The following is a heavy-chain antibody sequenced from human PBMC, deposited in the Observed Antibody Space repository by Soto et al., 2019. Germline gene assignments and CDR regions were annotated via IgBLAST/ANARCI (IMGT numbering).Heavy chain of an antibody. D-gene: IGHD1-26*01. CDR2: INPDSGGT. CDR1: GYSFSDHY. V-gene: IGHV1-2*04. J-gene: IGHJ4*02. Sequence: ASVKVSCKASGYSFSDHYIHWVRQAPGQGLEWMGWINPDSGGTNYAQKFQDWVIMTSDTSVNTVYMELSGLRSDDIAVYYCARNGGGSGSYYSIDVWGSGTLVTVSS. CDR3: ARNGGGSGSYYSIDV.